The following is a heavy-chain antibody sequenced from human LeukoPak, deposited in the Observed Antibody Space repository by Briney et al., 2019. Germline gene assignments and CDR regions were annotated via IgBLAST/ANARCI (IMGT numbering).Heavy chain of an antibody. CDR2: ISSSSSYI. D-gene: IGHD6-13*01. V-gene: IGHV3-21*01. J-gene: IGHJ4*02. Sequence: GGSLRPSCAASGFTFSSYSMNWVRQAPGKGLEWVSSISSSSSYIYYADSVKGRFTISRDNAKNSLYLQMNSLRAEDTAVYYCARDFSMAAAPWGQGTLVTVSS. CDR3: ARDFSMAAAP. CDR1: GFTFSSYS.